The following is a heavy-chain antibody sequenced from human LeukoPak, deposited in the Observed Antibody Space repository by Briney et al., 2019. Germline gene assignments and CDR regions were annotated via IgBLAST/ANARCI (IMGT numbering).Heavy chain of an antibody. D-gene: IGHD5-12*01. CDR1: GFTFSSYG. Sequence: GGSLRLSCAASGFTFSSYGMHWVRQAPGKGLEWVAVIWYDGSNKYYADSVKGRFTISRDNSKNTLYLQMNSLRAEDTAVYYCARAREYNGYEFDYWGQGTLVTVSS. V-gene: IGHV3-33*01. CDR3: ARAREYNGYEFDY. CDR2: IWYDGSNK. J-gene: IGHJ4*02.